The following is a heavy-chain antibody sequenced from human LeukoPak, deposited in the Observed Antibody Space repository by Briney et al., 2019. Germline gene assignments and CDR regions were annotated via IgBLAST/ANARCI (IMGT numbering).Heavy chain of an antibody. J-gene: IGHJ4*02. D-gene: IGHD3-10*01. CDR3: ARVGSGSFDY. CDR2: IYYSGNP. Sequence: SETLSLTCTVSGVPISTYYWSWIRQPPGKGLEWIGYIYYSGNPNCNPSLKSRVTISIDTSKNQFSLKLSSVTAADTAVYYCARVGSGSFDYWGQGTLVTVSS. CDR1: GVPISTYY. V-gene: IGHV4-59*01.